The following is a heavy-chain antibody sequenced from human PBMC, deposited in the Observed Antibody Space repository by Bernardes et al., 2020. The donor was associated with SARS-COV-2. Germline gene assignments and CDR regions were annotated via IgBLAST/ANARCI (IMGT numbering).Heavy chain of an antibody. D-gene: IGHD6-19*01. J-gene: IGHJ1*01. CDR2: IFPGDSDT. V-gene: IGHV5-51*01. CDR1: GFTVASRY. Sequence: GESLKSSCQGSGFTVASRYIGWVRPLPGKGLEWMGVIFPGDSDTRYVPSFQGQVTISADKSISTAYLQWSSLKPSDTGIYFCARRTRSGADLWGQGTLVTVSS. CDR3: ARRTRSGADL.